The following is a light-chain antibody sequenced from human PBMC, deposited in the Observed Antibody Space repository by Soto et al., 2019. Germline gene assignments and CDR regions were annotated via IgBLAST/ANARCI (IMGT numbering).Light chain of an antibody. CDR3: QQYGSSPRT. Sequence: EIVLTQSPGTLSSSPGERATLSCRASQSVSSSYLAWYQQKPGQAPRLLSYGASSRPTGIPDRFSGSGSGTDFTLTISRLEPEDFAVYYCQQYGSSPRTFGQGTRLEIK. V-gene: IGKV3-20*01. J-gene: IGKJ5*01. CDR1: QSVSSSY. CDR2: GAS.